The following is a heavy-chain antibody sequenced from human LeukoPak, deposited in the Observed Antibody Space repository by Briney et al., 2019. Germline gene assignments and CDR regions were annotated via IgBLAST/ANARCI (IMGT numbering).Heavy chain of an antibody. J-gene: IGHJ3*02. Sequence: PSETLSLTCTVSGGSISSYYWSWIRQPPGKGLEWIGYIYYSGSTNYNPSLKSGVTISVDTSKNKFSLKLRYVTAAETAVYYCARVFMGRAFDIWGQGTMVTVSS. V-gene: IGHV4-59*01. CDR3: ARVFMGRAFDI. CDR2: IYYSGST. CDR1: GGSISSYY. D-gene: IGHD3-10*01.